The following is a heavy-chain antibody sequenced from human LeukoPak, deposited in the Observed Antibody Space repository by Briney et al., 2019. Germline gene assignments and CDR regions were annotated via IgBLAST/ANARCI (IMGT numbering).Heavy chain of an antibody. J-gene: IGHJ4*02. Sequence: PGGSLRLSCAASGFAVSSKYMSWVRQAPGKGLEWVTVIYLDGRADYADSVKGRFTISSDNSKNTVYLQMNNLRAEDTAVYYCARRRDYLDYWGQGTLVTVSS. V-gene: IGHV3-66*01. CDR3: ARRRDYLDY. CDR2: IYLDGRA. CDR1: GFAVSSKY.